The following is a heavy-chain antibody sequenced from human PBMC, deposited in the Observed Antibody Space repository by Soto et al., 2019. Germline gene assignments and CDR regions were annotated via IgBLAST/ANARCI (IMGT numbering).Heavy chain of an antibody. V-gene: IGHV1-69*01. Sequence: QVQLVQSGAEVKKPGSSVKVSCKASGGTFSSYAISWVRQAPGQGLEWMGGIIPIFGTANYAQKFQGRVTITADEYTSTAYGELSSLRSEDTAVYYCAREIFGYISGWDDAFDIWGQGTMVTVSS. J-gene: IGHJ3*02. CDR3: AREIFGYISGWDDAFDI. CDR1: GGTFSSYA. D-gene: IGHD6-19*01. CDR2: IIPIFGTA.